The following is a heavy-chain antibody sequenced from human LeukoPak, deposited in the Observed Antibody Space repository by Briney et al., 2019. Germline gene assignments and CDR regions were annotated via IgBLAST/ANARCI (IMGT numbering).Heavy chain of an antibody. CDR1: GYTFTNYG. Sequence: RASVKVSCKASGYTFTNYGITWVRQAPGQGLEWMGWISPYKGNTNYAQKVQGRVTMTEDTSTDTAYMELSSLRSEDTAVYYCATVYNYYDSSGYPTSSWFDPWGQGTLVTVSS. CDR2: ISPYKGNT. CDR3: ATVYNYYDSSGYPTSSWFDP. V-gene: IGHV1-18*01. D-gene: IGHD3-22*01. J-gene: IGHJ5*02.